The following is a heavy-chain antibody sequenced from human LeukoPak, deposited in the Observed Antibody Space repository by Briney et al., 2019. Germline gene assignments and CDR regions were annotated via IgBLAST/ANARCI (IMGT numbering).Heavy chain of an antibody. J-gene: IGHJ4*02. CDR2: IKQDGSKK. V-gene: IGHV3-7*05. CDR1: GFTFSSYW. D-gene: IGHD2-15*01. Sequence: PGGSLRLSCAASGFTFSSYWMSWVRQDPGKGLEWMANIKQDGSKKYYVDSVKGRFTISRDNAKTSGYLQMNSLRAEDTAVYYCVRDYCSGVTCYPGYWGQGTLVTVSS. CDR3: VRDYCSGVTCYPGY.